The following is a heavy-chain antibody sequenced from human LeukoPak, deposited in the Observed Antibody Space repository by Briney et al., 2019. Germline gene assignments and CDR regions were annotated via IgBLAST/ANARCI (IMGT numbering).Heavy chain of an antibody. CDR3: ARVGDWFDP. CDR2: IYHSGST. CDR1: GGSISSGGYS. Sequence: SETLALTCAVSGGSISSGGYSWSWIRQPPGKGLEWIGYIYHSGSTYYNPSLKSRVTISVDRSKNHFSLKLSSVTAADTAVYYCARVGDWFDPWGQGTLVTVSS. J-gene: IGHJ5*02. V-gene: IGHV4-30-2*01.